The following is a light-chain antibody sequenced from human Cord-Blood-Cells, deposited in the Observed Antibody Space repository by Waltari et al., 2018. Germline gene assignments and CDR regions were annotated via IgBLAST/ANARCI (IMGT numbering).Light chain of an antibody. CDR3: QQLSNGPT. V-gene: IGKV3-11*01. Sequence: DIVLTQSPVTLSLSPRESATLSCRASQSVSSYLAWYQQKPAQAPRLLIYDASNRATGIPARFSGSGYGTDFTLTISSLEPENFAGYYCQQLSNGPTVGPGTKVDIK. CDR1: QSVSSY. J-gene: IGKJ3*01. CDR2: DAS.